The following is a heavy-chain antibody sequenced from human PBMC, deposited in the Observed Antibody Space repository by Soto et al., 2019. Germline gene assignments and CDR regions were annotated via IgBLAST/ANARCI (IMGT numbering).Heavy chain of an antibody. V-gene: IGHV3-66*01. J-gene: IGHJ6*03. Sequence: GGSLRLSCAASGFTVSTNYMSWVRQAPGKGLEWVSVIYSGGSTYYGDSVKGRFTISRDNSKNTLYLQMNSLRAEDTAVYYCAREPSEERVVAGISSTSYYYYMDVWGKGTTVTVSS. CDR2: IYSGGST. CDR3: AREPSEERVVAGISSTSYYYYMDV. CDR1: GFTVSTNY. D-gene: IGHD6-19*01.